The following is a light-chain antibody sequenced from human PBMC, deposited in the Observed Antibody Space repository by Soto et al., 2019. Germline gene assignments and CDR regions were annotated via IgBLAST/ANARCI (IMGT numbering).Light chain of an antibody. J-gene: IGKJ3*01. Sequence: IVLTQSPGTLSLSSGERATLSCGASQSVTNNFLAWYQQKPGQAPRLLIYGASSRATGVPDRFSGSGSGTDFNLPISRLEPGDFAVYYCQQYGTPLVTFGPGTKADIK. CDR1: QSVTNNF. V-gene: IGKV3-20*01. CDR2: GAS. CDR3: QQYGTPLVT.